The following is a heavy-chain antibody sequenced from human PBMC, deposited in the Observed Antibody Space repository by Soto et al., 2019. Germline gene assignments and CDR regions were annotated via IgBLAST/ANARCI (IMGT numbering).Heavy chain of an antibody. CDR2: ILHSGST. CDR3: ARPKTTVTTPDTFDI. V-gene: IGHV4-34*12. Sequence: QVQLQQWGAGLLTPSETLSLTCGVYGVSFSGYYWSWIRQPPGKGLEWIGEILHSGSTNYNPSLRGRASVSVYTSKNQVSLKLSSVTAADTAVYYCARPKTTVTTPDTFDIWGQGTMVTVSS. CDR1: GVSFSGYY. D-gene: IGHD4-17*01. J-gene: IGHJ3*02.